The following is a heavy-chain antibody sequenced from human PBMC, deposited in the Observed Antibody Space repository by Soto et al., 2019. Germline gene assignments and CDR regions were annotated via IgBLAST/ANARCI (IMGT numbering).Heavy chain of an antibody. J-gene: IGHJ6*03. CDR2: INHSGST. D-gene: IGHD3-10*01. Sequence: SETLSLTCAVYGGSFSGYYWSWIRQPPGKGLEWIGEINHSGSTNYNPSLKSRVTISVDTSKNQFSLKLSSVTAADTAVYYCARGSHYYGSGSSRLDYYYYMDVWGKGTTVTVS. CDR3: ARGSHYYGSGSSRLDYYYYMDV. CDR1: GGSFSGYY. V-gene: IGHV4-34*01.